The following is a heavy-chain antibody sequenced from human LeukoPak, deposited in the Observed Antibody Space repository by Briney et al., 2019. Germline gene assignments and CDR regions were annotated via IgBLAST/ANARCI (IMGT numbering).Heavy chain of an antibody. CDR2: IYSGGST. CDR1: GFTVSSNY. J-gene: IGHJ3*02. V-gene: IGHV3-53*01. CDR3: ARAYCGGDSCAFDI. Sequence: PGRSLRLSCAASGFTVSSNYMSWVRQAPGKGLEWVSVIYSGGSTYYADSVKGRFTISRDNSKNTLYLQMNSLRAEDTAVYYCARAYCGGDSCAFDIWGQGTMVTVSS. D-gene: IGHD2-21*01.